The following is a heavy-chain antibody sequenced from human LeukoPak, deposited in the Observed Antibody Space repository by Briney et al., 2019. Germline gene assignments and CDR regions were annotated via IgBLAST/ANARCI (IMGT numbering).Heavy chain of an antibody. CDR1: SGSIRSNSYY. V-gene: IGHV4-39*01. CDR3: XXHARGLATRPYYFDS. CDR2: IYNSGTT. Sequence: SETLSLTCTVSSGSIRSNSYYWGWIRQPPGKGLEWIGTIYNSGTTYYSPSLKSRVTLAINTSNNQYSQKQNSVTVADTAIYXXXXHARGLATRPYYFDSWGQGTLVTVSS. D-gene: IGHD3-3*02. J-gene: IGHJ4*02.